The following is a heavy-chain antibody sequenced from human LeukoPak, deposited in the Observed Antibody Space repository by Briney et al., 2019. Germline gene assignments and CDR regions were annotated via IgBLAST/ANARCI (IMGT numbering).Heavy chain of an antibody. Sequence: SETLSLTCAVYGGSFSGYYWSWIRQPPGKGLEWIGEINHSGSTNYNPSLKSRVTISVDTSKNQFSLKLSSVTAADTAVYYCARVGGYCGGGSCYDWFDPWGQGTLVTVSS. J-gene: IGHJ5*02. CDR3: ARVGGYCGGGSCYDWFDP. D-gene: IGHD2-15*01. V-gene: IGHV4-34*01. CDR2: INHSGST. CDR1: GGSFSGYY.